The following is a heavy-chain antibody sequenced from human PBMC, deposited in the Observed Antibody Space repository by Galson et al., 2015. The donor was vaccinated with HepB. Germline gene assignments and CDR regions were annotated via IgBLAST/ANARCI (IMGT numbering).Heavy chain of an antibody. Sequence: SVKVSCKASGYTLTSYGITWVRQAPGQGLEWMGWISAYNGKTNYAQNLQGRVTMTTDTSTSTAYMELRSLRSDDTGVYYCARSGWSGYYGIDYWGQGTPVTVTS. V-gene: IGHV1-18*01. D-gene: IGHD3-3*01. J-gene: IGHJ4*02. CDR3: ARSGWSGYYGIDY. CDR1: GYTLTSYG. CDR2: ISAYNGKT.